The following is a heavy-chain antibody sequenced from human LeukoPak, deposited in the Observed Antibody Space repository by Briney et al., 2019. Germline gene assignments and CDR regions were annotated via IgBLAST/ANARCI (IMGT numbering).Heavy chain of an antibody. Sequence: PGGSLRLSCAASGFTFSNHWMSWDRQAPGKGLEWVSSISGSSDTTYYADSVKGRFTISRDNHKNTLHLQMNSLRAEDTAIYYCAKEGGYSSTWYWGQGTLVTVSS. CDR2: ISGSSDTT. CDR1: GFTFSNHW. CDR3: AKEGGYSSTWY. J-gene: IGHJ4*02. D-gene: IGHD6-13*01. V-gene: IGHV3-23*01.